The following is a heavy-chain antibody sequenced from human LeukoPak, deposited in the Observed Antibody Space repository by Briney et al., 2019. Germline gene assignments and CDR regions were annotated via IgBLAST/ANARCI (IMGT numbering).Heavy chain of an antibody. V-gene: IGHV3-48*03. CDR3: VRDRGPLAGGQWWFDP. CDR2: ISGSGSTI. Sequence: PGGSLRLSCAASGFTFSRYEMNWIRQAPGQGLEWVAHISGSGSTIYYADSVKGRFTISRDNAMNLLYLQMNSLRVEDTAIYHCVRDRGPLAGGQWWFDPWGQGTLVTVSS. J-gene: IGHJ5*02. CDR1: GFTFSRYE. D-gene: IGHD2-8*01.